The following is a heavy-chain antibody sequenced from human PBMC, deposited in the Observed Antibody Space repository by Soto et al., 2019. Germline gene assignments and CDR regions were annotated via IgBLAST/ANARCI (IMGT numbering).Heavy chain of an antibody. CDR1: GDRFTDYY. CDR3: ARESGGATATLDYYYFYMDV. V-gene: IGHV1-2*04. Sequence: QVQLVQSGAEVKEPGASVTVSCRASGDRFTDYYMHWVRQAPGQGLEWMGWINPDSGVTKYAQKFQGWVTMTRDTSNRTVYMQRSRLRFDDTAIDYCARESGGATATLDYYYFYMDVWGTGTTVTVSS. D-gene: IGHD5-12*01. J-gene: IGHJ6*03. CDR2: INPDSGVT.